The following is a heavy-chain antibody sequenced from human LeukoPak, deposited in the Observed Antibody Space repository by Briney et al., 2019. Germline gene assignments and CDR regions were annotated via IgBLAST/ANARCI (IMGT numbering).Heavy chain of an antibody. J-gene: IGHJ6*02. CDR2: ISYDGSNK. Sequence: GGSLRLSCAASGFTFSSYGMHWVRQAPGKGLEWVAVISYDGSNKYYADSVKGRFTISRDNSKNTLYLQMNGLRAEDTAVYYCAKDQWELPRDDYYGMDVWGQGTTVTVSS. CDR3: AKDQWELPRDDYYGMDV. V-gene: IGHV3-30*18. CDR1: GFTFSSYG. D-gene: IGHD1-26*01.